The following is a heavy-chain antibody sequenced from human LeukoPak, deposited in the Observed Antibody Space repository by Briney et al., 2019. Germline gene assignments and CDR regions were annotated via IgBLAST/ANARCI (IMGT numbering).Heavy chain of an antibody. CDR2: ISGNGVST. CDR3: AKDSGAASDFDAFAV. V-gene: IGHV3-23*01. J-gene: IGHJ3*01. CDR1: GFTFSGYA. Sequence: GGSLRLSCAASGFTFSGYAMSWVRQAPGKGLEWVSAISGNGVSTYYADSVKGRFTISRDNSKNTLYLQMNSLRAEDSAVYYCAKDSGAASDFDAFAVWGQGTMVAVSS. D-gene: IGHD6-13*01.